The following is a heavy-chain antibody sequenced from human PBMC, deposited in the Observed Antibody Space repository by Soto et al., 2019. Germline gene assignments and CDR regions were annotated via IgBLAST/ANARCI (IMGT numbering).Heavy chain of an antibody. J-gene: IGHJ6*03. D-gene: IGHD6-19*01. CDR2: ISAFNGNT. V-gene: IGHV1-18*01. CDR3: ARDRGVAPPVAGNTHYYYYMDV. CDR1: GYSFTNYG. Sequence: QDQLLQSGAEVKKPGASVTVSCKASGYSFTNYGITWVRQAPGQGLEWMGWISAFNGNTHYAQKLQGRVTMTTDASTSTAFLELRSLRSDDTAVYYCARDRGVAPPVAGNTHYYYYMDVWGKGPRSPSP.